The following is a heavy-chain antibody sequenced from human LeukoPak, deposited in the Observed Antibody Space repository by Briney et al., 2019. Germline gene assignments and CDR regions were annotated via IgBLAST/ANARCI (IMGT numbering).Heavy chain of an antibody. CDR1: GGTFSSYA. CDR3: ASAYYGDYGGY. V-gene: IGHV1-69*04. J-gene: IGHJ4*02. Sequence: GASVKVSCKASGGTFSSYAISWVRQAPGQGLEWMGRIIPILGIANYAQKFQGRVTITADKSTSTAYMELNSLSAEDTAVYYCASAYYGDYGGYWGQGTLVTVSS. D-gene: IGHD4-17*01. CDR2: IIPILGIA.